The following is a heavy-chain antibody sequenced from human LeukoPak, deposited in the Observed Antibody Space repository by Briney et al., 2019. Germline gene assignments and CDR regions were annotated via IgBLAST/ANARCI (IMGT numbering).Heavy chain of an antibody. D-gene: IGHD3-22*01. CDR2: ISSSGSTI. V-gene: IGHV3-11*01. J-gene: IGHJ4*02. CDR1: GFTFSDYY. CDR3: ARDRGQHPSITMIVVAPHSPVDY. Sequence: PGGSLRLSCAASGFTFSDYYMSWIRQAPGKGLEWVSYISSSGSTIYYADSVKGRFTISRDNAKNSLYLQMNSLRADDTAVYYCARDRGQHPSITMIVVAPHSPVDYWGQGTLVTVSS.